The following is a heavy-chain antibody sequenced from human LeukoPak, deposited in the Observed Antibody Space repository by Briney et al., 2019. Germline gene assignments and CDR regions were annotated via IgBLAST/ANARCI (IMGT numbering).Heavy chain of an antibody. CDR1: GGSISSYY. CDR2: IYYSGST. CDR3: ARGYSSSWYAATLWFDP. D-gene: IGHD6-13*01. Sequence: PSETLSLTCTVSGGSISSYYWSWIRQPLGKGLEWIGYIYYSGSTNYNPSLKSRVTISVDTSKNQFSLKLSSVTAADTAVYYCARGYSSSWYAATLWFDPWGQGTLVTVSS. J-gene: IGHJ5*02. V-gene: IGHV4-59*01.